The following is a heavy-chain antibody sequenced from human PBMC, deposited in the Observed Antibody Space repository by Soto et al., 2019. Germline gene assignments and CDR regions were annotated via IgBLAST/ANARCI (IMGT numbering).Heavy chain of an antibody. CDR3: ARHDSSSSHYYYGMDF. CDR1: GYSFTNYC. Sequence: GESLKISCKGSGYSFTNYCVSWVRQMPGKGLEWMGRIDPSDSSTNYSPSFQGHVTISADRSISTAYLQWSSLKASDTAMYYCARHDSSSSHYYYGMDFWGQRTTVTVSS. V-gene: IGHV5-10-1*01. D-gene: IGHD6-6*01. CDR2: IDPSDSST. J-gene: IGHJ6*02.